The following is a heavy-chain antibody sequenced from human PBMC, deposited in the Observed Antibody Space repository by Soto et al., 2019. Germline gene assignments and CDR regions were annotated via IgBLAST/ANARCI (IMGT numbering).Heavy chain of an antibody. CDR1: GYSFTSYW. CDR3: ATQYSSSLYGMDV. Sequence: PGGSLRLSCKGSGYSFTSYWIGWVRQMPGKGLEWMGIIYPGDSDTRYSPSFQGQVTISADKSISTAYLQWSSLKASDTAMYYCATQYSSSLYGMDVWGQGTTVTVSS. J-gene: IGHJ6*02. CDR2: IYPGDSDT. V-gene: IGHV5-51*01. D-gene: IGHD6-13*01.